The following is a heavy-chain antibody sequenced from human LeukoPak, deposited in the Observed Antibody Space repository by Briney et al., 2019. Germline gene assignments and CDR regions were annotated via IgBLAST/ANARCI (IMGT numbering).Heavy chain of an antibody. CDR3: ARAGRRERGYSYPNPPDY. CDR1: GFTVSSNY. V-gene: IGHV3-53*01. D-gene: IGHD5-18*01. Sequence: GGSLRLSCAASGFTVSSNYMSWVRQAPGKGLEWVSVIYSGGSTYYADSVKGRFTISRDNSKNTLYLQMNSLRAEDTAVYYCARAGRRERGYSYPNPPDYWGQGTLVTVSS. CDR2: IYSGGST. J-gene: IGHJ4*02.